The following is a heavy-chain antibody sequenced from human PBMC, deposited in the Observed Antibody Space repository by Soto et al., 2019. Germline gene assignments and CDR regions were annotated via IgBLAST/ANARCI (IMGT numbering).Heavy chain of an antibody. Sequence: QVQLVESGGGVVQPGRSLRLSCAASGFTFSSYAMHWVRQAPGKGLEWEAVISYDGSNKYYADSVKGRFTISRDNSKNSLYLQMNSLRAEDTAVYYCAREAWRSVYDIFPSSRNPNDFDYWGQGTLVTVSS. CDR3: AREAWRSVYDIFPSSRNPNDFDY. CDR1: GFTFSSYA. J-gene: IGHJ4*02. V-gene: IGHV3-30-3*01. D-gene: IGHD3-9*01. CDR2: ISYDGSNK.